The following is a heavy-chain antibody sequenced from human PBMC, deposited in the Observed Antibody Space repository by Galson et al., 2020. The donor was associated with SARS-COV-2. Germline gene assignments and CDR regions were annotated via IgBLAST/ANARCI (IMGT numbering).Heavy chain of an antibody. V-gene: IGHV3-11*06. D-gene: IGHD1-7*01. J-gene: IGHJ4*02. CDR3: ARGDHWNSAFDY. CDR1: GFTFSDYY. Sequence: GGSLRLSCAASGFTFSDYYMSWIRQAPGKGLEWVSYISSSSSYTNYADSVKGRFTISRDNAKNSLYLQMNSLRAEDTAVYYCARGDHWNSAFDYWGQGTLVTVSS. CDR2: ISSSSSYT.